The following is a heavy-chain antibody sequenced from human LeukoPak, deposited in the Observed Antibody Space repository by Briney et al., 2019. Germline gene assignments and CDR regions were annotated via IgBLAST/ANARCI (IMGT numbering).Heavy chain of an antibody. J-gene: IGHJ4*02. CDR1: GFTFSTTA. D-gene: IGHD3-16*01. V-gene: IGHV3-23*01. Sequence: PGGSLRLSCAAYGFTFSTTAMAWVRQAPGKGLELVSGFGGTGDIHYADSVRGRFTISRDNSKGILYLQRDSLRAEDTAVYYCAKDVLRWAFDYWGQGTLVTVSS. CDR2: FGGTGDI. CDR3: AKDVLRWAFDY.